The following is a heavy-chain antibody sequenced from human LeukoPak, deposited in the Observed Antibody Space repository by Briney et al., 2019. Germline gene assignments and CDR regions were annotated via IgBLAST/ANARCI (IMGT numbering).Heavy chain of an antibody. CDR2: ISSTDDS. D-gene: IGHD1-26*01. Sequence: PGGTLRLSCAASGFTFSTYDMHWVRQATRNGLEWVSAISSTDDSDFSGTVKGRFTISRENAKSSLYLQMNSLRAEDTAVYYCARGRSGSYFDSWGQGTLVAVSS. J-gene: IGHJ4*02. CDR1: GFTFSTYD. V-gene: IGHV3-13*04. CDR3: ARGRSGSYFDS.